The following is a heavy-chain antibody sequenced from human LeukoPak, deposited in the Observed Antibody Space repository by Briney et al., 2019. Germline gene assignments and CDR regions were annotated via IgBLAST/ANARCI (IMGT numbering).Heavy chain of an antibody. V-gene: IGHV3-11*03. CDR3: ARLFRADYDMDV. CDR1: GLTFSDHS. J-gene: IGHJ6*02. D-gene: IGHD3-3*01. Sequence: GGSLRLSCAPSGLTFSDHSMNWIRQAAGKGMEWVSYITSSKSGYTNYADSVKGRFTISRDNAKNSLSLQMNSVRAENTAVYYGARLFRADYDMDVWGQGTTVTVSS. CDR2: ITSSKSGYT.